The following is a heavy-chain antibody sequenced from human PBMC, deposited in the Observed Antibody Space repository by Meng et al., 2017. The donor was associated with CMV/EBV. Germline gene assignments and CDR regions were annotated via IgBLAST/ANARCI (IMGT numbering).Heavy chain of an antibody. CDR1: GGSISSYY. J-gene: IGHJ3*02. D-gene: IGHD2-2*01. V-gene: IGHV4-59*01. CDR3: ARDQSRLVVVPAANPGAFDI. Sequence: SETLSLTCTVSGGSISSYYWNWIRQPPGKGLEWIGYIYYSGSTNYNPSLKSRVTISVDTSKNQFSLKLSSVTAADTAVYYCARDQSRLVVVPAANPGAFDIWGQGTMVTVSS. CDR2: IYYSGST.